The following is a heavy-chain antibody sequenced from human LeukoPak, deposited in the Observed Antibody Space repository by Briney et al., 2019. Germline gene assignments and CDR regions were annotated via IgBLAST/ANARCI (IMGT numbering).Heavy chain of an antibody. V-gene: IGHV3-48*04. Sequence: PGGSLRLSCAASGFTFSSYSMNWVRQAPGKGLEWVSYISSSSSTIYYADSVKGRFTISRDNAKNSLYLQTNSLRAEDTAVYYCAREERHDAFDIWGQGTMVTVSS. D-gene: IGHD6-25*01. J-gene: IGHJ3*02. CDR2: ISSSSSTI. CDR1: GFTFSSYS. CDR3: AREERHDAFDI.